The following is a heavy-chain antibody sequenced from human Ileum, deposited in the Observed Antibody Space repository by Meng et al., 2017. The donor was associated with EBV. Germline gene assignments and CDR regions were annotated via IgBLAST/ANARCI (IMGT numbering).Heavy chain of an antibody. V-gene: IGHV1-18*01. Sequence: QVQLVQAGAEVKKAWASVKVSCKASGYTFTSYGINWVRQAPGQGLEWMGWISAFNGNTDYAQKFQGRVTMTTDTSTTTTYMELRSLRSDDTAVYYCARVVEGATSWLDRWGQGTLVTVSS. J-gene: IGHJ5*02. CDR2: ISAFNGNT. CDR1: GYTFTSYG. CDR3: ARVVEGATSWLDR. D-gene: IGHD1-26*01.